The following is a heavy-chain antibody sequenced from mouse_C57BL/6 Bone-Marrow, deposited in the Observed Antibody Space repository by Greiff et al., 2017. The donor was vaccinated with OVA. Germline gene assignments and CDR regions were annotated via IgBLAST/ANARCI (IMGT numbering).Heavy chain of an antibody. CDR1: GFNIKDDY. CDR2: IDPENGDT. V-gene: IGHV14-4*01. D-gene: IGHD1-1*01. J-gene: IGHJ1*03. Sequence: EVQLVESGAELVRPGASVKLSCTASGFNIKDDYMHWVQQRLEQGLEWIGWIDPENGDTEYASKFKGKATITADTASNTAYLQLSSLTSEDAAVYYCTSITTVEAKGFRYFDDWGRGTTVTDSS. CDR3: TSITTVEAKGFRYFDD.